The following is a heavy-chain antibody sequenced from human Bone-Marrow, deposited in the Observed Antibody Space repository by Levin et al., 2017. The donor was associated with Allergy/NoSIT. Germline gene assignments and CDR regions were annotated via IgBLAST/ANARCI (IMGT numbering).Heavy chain of an antibody. CDR1: GFTFSSYS. V-gene: IGHV3-21*01. D-gene: IGHD6-13*01. CDR3: ARDVLVGYSSSWPNWFDP. Sequence: KPGGSLRLSCAASGFTFSSYSMNWVRQAPGKGLEWVSSISSSSSYIYYADSVKGRFTISRDNAKNSLYLQMNSLRAEDTAVYYCARDVLVGYSSSWPNWFDPWGQGTLVTVSS. CDR2: ISSSSSYI. J-gene: IGHJ5*02.